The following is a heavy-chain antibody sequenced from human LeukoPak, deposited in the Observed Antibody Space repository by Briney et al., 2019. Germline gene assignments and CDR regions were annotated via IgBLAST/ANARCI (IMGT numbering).Heavy chain of an antibody. Sequence: GGSLRLSCAASGFTFSSYAMSWVRQAPGKGLEWVSAISGSGGSTYYAVSLKRRFTIARDKSKNTLYLQMDSVRAEDTAVYYSVVPYGDYVGFDCWGQGTLLTVSS. V-gene: IGHV3-23*01. CDR1: GFTFSSYA. CDR3: VVPYGDYVGFDC. D-gene: IGHD4-17*01. CDR2: ISGSGGST. J-gene: IGHJ4*02.